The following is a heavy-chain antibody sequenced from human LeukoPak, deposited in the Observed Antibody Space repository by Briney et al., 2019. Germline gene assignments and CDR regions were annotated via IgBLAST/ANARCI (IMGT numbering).Heavy chain of an antibody. CDR3: ARGSAAAGTSHFDY. Sequence: GESLRLSCAASGFTFSSYSMNWVRQAPGKGLEWVSYISSSRSIIYYADSVKGRFTISRDNAKNSLYLQINSLRAEDTAVYYCARGSAAAGTSHFDYWGQGTLVTVSS. CDR2: ISSSRSII. V-gene: IGHV3-48*04. J-gene: IGHJ4*02. D-gene: IGHD6-13*01. CDR1: GFTFSSYS.